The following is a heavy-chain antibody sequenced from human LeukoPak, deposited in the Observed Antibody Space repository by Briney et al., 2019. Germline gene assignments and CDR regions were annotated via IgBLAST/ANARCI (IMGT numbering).Heavy chain of an antibody. CDR1: GFTFSSYW. Sequence: GGSLRVSCAASGFTFSSYWMHWVRQAPGKGLVWVSRINSDGSSTSYADSVKGRFTISRDNAKNTLYLQMNSLRAEDTAVYYCAGLSVVVAATHWFDPWGQGTLVTVSS. CDR2: INSDGSST. D-gene: IGHD2-15*01. CDR3: AGLSVVVAATHWFDP. J-gene: IGHJ5*02. V-gene: IGHV3-74*01.